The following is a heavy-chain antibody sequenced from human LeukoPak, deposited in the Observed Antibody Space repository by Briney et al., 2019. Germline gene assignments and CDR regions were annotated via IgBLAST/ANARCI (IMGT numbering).Heavy chain of an antibody. D-gene: IGHD6-19*01. CDR3: ARDQAVSGTAFDY. V-gene: IGHV4-59*01. Sequence: PSETLSLTCTVSGGSISTCYWNWIRQPPGKGLEWIGYISYSGSTNYNPSLKSRVTISVDTSKNQFSLKLTSVTAADTAVYYCARDQAVSGTAFDYWGQGALVIVSS. CDR2: ISYSGST. J-gene: IGHJ4*02. CDR1: GGSISTCY.